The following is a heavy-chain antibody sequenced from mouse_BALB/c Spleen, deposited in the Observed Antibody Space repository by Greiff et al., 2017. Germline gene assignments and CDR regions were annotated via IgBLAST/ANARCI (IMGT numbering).Heavy chain of an antibody. CDR1: GYSITSDYA. CDR2: ISYSGST. CDR3: AREDSTGPFAY. D-gene: IGHD1-1*01. V-gene: IGHV3-2*02. J-gene: IGHJ3*01. Sequence: EVKLQESGPGLVKPSQSLSLTCTVTGYSITSDYAWNWIRQFPGNKLEWMGYISYSGSTSYNPSLKSRISITRDTSKNQFFLQLNSVTTEDTATYYCAREDSTGPFAYWGQGTLVTVSA.